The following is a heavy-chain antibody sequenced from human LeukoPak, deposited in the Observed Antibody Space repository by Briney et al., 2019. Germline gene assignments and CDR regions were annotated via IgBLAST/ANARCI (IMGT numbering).Heavy chain of an antibody. D-gene: IGHD5-12*01. J-gene: IGHJ1*01. Sequence: KPSETLSLTCTVSGGSISSYYWSWIRQPPGKGLEWIGYIYYSGSTNYNPSLKSRVTISVDTSKNQFSLKLSSVTAADTAVYYCARSSVYSGYDQYFQHWGQGTLVTVSS. CDR2: IYYSGST. CDR3: ARSSVYSGYDQYFQH. V-gene: IGHV4-59*01. CDR1: GGSISSYY.